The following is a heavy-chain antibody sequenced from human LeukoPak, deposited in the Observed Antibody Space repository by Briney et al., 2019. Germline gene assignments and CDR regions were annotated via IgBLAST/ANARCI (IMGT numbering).Heavy chain of an antibody. D-gene: IGHD3-10*01. CDR1: GGSFSGYY. CDR3: ARERLAMVRGVIPKEAWGWFDP. Sequence: SETLSLTCAVYGGSFSGYYWSWIRQPPGKALEWIGEINHSGSTNYNPSLKSRVTISVDTSKNQFSLELSPVTAADTAVYYCARERLAMVRGVIPKEAWGWFDPWGQGTLVTVSS. V-gene: IGHV4-34*01. J-gene: IGHJ5*02. CDR2: INHSGST.